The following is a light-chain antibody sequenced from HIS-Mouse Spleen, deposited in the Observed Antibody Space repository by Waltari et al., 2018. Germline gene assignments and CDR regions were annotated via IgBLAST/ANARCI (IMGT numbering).Light chain of an antibody. CDR2: DVR. J-gene: IGLJ3*02. CDR3: CSYAGSYTWV. CDR1: SSDVGGYHY. V-gene: IGLV2-11*01. Sequence: QSALTQPRSVSGSPGQPVTISCTGTSSDVGGYHYVAWYQQHPGKAPKLMIYDVRKRPSGVPDRFSGSKSGNTASLTISGLQAEDEADYYCCSYAGSYTWVFGGGTKLTVL.